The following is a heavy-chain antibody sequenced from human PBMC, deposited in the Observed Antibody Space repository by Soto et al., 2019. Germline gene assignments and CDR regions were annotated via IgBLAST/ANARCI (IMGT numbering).Heavy chain of an antibody. J-gene: IGHJ4*02. CDR3: AGIGYCSSTSCLLAVDY. Sequence: PSETLSLTCTVSGGSISSYYWSWIRQPPGKGLEWIGYIYYSGSTNYNPSLKSRVTISVDTSKNQFSLKLSSVTAADTAVYYCAGIGYCSSTSCLLAVDYWGQGTLVTVSS. D-gene: IGHD2-2*01. CDR1: GGSISSYY. CDR2: IYYSGST. V-gene: IGHV4-59*01.